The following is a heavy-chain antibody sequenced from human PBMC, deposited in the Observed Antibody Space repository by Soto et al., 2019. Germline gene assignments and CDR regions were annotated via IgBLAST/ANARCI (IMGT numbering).Heavy chain of an antibody. Sequence: GGSLRLSCAASGFTFSSYGMHWVRQAPGKGLEWVAVISYDGSNKYYADSVKGRFTISRDNSKNTLYLQMNSLRAEDTAVYYCAKDIGGDYYGAETRNYYYGMDVWGQGTTVTVSS. CDR1: GFTFSSYG. D-gene: IGHD3-10*01. CDR3: AKDIGGDYYGAETRNYYYGMDV. CDR2: ISYDGSNK. J-gene: IGHJ6*02. V-gene: IGHV3-30*18.